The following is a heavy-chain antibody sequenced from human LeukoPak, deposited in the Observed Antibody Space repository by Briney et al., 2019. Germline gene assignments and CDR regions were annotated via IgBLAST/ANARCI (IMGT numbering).Heavy chain of an antibody. Sequence: GSLRLSCVVSGLSFNKDVMSWFRQAPGKGLEWVSATNPADGVTYYADSVQGRFTISRDNSKNSLYLQMNSLRVEDTAVYYCAKGYRFFDFWGHGALVTVSS. CDR1: GLSFNKDV. V-gene: IGHV3-23*01. CDR2: TNPADGVT. CDR3: AKGYRFFDF. D-gene: IGHD2-2*02. J-gene: IGHJ4*01.